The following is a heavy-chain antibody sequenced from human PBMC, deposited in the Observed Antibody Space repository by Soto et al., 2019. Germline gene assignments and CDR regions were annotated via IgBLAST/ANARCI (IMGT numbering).Heavy chain of an antibody. CDR3: ARVMTTFGVVSKVPDN. D-gene: IGHD3-3*01. CDR2: ISTYNGNT. V-gene: IGHV1-18*04. CDR1: GYPFTTYG. Sequence: QVQLVQSGDEVKKPGASVKVSCKASGYPFTTYGITWVRQAPGQGLEWMGWISTYNGNTNYAQSLQGRVTMTRETSSTTAYMERRSLRSDDTAVYYCARVMTTFGVVSKVPDNWGQGTLVTVSS. J-gene: IGHJ4*02.